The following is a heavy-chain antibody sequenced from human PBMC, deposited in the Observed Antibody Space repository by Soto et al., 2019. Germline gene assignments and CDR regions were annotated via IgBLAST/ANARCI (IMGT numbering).Heavy chain of an antibody. CDR2: ISAYNGNT. Sequence: GASVKVSCKASGYTFTSYGISWVRQAPGQGLEWMGWISAYNGNTNYAQKLQGRVTMTTDTSTSTAYMELRSLRSDDTAVYYCARDSGRSSSWSYYYYGMDVWGQGTTVTSP. CDR3: ARDSGRSSSWSYYYYGMDV. CDR1: GYTFTSYG. J-gene: IGHJ6*02. V-gene: IGHV1-18*01. D-gene: IGHD6-13*01.